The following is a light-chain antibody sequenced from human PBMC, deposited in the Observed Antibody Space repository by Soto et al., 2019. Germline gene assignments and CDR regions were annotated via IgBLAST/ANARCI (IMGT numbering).Light chain of an antibody. Sequence: DIQMTQSPSSLSASVGDRVTITCRASQTISNYLNWYQQKPGKAPKLLIYGASSLQRGVPSRFSGSGSGTDFTLTIGSLQPEDFATYYCQQSYSPPPITFGQGTRLEIK. J-gene: IGKJ5*01. CDR1: QTISNY. CDR2: GAS. V-gene: IGKV1-39*01. CDR3: QQSYSPPPIT.